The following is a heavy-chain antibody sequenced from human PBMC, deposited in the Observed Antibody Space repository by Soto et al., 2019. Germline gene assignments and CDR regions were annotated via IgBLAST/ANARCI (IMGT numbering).Heavy chain of an antibody. Sequence: SVKVSCKASGGTFSSYAISWVRQAPGQGLEWMGGIIPIFGTANYAQKFQGRVTITADESTSTAYMELSSLRSEDTAVYYCARAVSYYDSSGYSAPKLDNWFDPWGQGTLVTVS. CDR1: GGTFSSYA. CDR3: ARAVSYYDSSGYSAPKLDNWFDP. J-gene: IGHJ5*02. D-gene: IGHD3-22*01. V-gene: IGHV1-69*13. CDR2: IIPIFGTA.